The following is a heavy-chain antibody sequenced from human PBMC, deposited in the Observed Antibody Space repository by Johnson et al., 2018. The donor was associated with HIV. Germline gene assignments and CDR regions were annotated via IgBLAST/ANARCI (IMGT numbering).Heavy chain of an antibody. CDR1: GFSFDDYA. D-gene: IGHD3-22*01. Sequence: VQLVESGGGLVQPGRSLRLSCAASGFSFDDYAMHWVRQPPGKGLEWVSGISWNSGSIGYADSVKGRFTISRDNAKNSLYLQMNSLRAEDTAVYYCARGVAMIVFWGQGTMVTVSS. V-gene: IGHV3-9*01. CDR3: ARGVAMIVF. CDR2: ISWNSGSI. J-gene: IGHJ3*01.